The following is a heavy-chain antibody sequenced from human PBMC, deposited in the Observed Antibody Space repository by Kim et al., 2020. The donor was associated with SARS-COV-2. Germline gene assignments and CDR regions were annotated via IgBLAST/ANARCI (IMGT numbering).Heavy chain of an antibody. Sequence: APKFQGRLTMTMDTSTTTVYMELSGLRSEDTAIYYCARDRPHNWFDPWGQGTLVTVSS. V-gene: IGHV1-46*01. CDR3: ARDRPHNWFDP. J-gene: IGHJ5*02.